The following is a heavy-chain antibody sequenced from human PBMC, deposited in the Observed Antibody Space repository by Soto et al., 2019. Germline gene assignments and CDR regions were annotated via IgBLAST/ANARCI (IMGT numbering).Heavy chain of an antibody. CDR2: IYHSGIT. D-gene: IGHD2-2*01. V-gene: IGHV4-39*01. Sequence: PSETLSLTCTVSNDSVLTSIYYWSWIRQPPGKGLEWIATIYHSGITYYNPSLQSRVTISIDTSKNQFSLNLRSVTAADTAVYYCARNWNLALVPAACFDSWGQGTLVTVSS. CDR1: NDSVLTSIYY. CDR3: ARNWNLALVPAACFDS. J-gene: IGHJ4*02.